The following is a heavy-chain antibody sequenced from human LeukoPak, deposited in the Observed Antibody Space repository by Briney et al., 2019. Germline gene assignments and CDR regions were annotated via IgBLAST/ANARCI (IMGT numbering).Heavy chain of an antibody. CDR2: IYYSGST. D-gene: IGHD6-13*01. Sequence: SETLSLTCTVSGGSISSSSYYWGWIRQPPGKGLEWIGSIYYSGSTYYNPSFKSRVTISVDTSKNQFSLKLSSVTAADTAVYYCARSSWTTAAGTLDYWGQGTLVTVSS. V-gene: IGHV4-39*01. CDR1: GGSISSSSYY. CDR3: ARSSWTTAAGTLDY. J-gene: IGHJ4*02.